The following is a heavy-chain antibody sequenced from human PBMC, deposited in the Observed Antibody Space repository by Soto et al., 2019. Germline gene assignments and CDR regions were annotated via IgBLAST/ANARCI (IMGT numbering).Heavy chain of an antibody. J-gene: IGHJ3*02. Sequence: QVLLVQSGAEMKKPGSSVKVSCKASGGSFSTSSINWVRQAPGQRPEWMANILPIFGTADYAQKFQGRVTXTXXXSXYTAYMELRSLLSEETAVYYCARGHEFGGNSDAYDIWGQGTVVTVSS. CDR2: ILPIFGTA. D-gene: IGHD2-21*01. CDR3: ARGHEFGGNSDAYDI. CDR1: GGSFSTSS. V-gene: IGHV1-69*15.